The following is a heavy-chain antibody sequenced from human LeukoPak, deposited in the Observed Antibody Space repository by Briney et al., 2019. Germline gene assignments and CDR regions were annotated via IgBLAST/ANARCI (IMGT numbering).Heavy chain of an antibody. D-gene: IGHD1-26*01. Sequence: SETLSLTCTVSGDSISSYYWTWIRQPPGKGLEWIGYIYYSGTTNYNPSLKSRVTISVDTSKNQFSLKLSSVTAADTAVYYCASGRPLGFDYWGQGSLVTVSS. CDR1: GDSISSYY. J-gene: IGHJ4*02. CDR3: ASGRPLGFDY. CDR2: IYYSGTT. V-gene: IGHV4-59*01.